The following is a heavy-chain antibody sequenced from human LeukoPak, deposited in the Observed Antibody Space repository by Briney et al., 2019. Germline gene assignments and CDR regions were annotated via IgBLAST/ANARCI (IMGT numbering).Heavy chain of an antibody. CDR2: IYYSGST. CDR3: ARDYYDSSGYPSFDY. CDR1: GGSVSSGSYY. Sequence: PSETLSLTCTVSGGSVSSGSYYWSWIRQPPGKGLEWIGYIYYSGSTNYNPSLKSRVTISVDTSKNQFSLKLSSVTAADTAVYYCARDYYDSSGYPSFDYWGQGTLVTVSS. J-gene: IGHJ4*02. D-gene: IGHD3-22*01. V-gene: IGHV4-61*01.